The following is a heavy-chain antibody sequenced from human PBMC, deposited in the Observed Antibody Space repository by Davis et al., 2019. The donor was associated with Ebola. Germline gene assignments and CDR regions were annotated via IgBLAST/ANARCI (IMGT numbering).Heavy chain of an antibody. Sequence: GGSLRLSCAASGFTFSGSAMHWVRQASGKGLEWVGRIRSKANSYATAYAASVKGRFTISRDESKNTAYLQMNSLKTEDTAVYYCTTTTVTTDYWGQGTLVTVSS. CDR3: TTTTVTTDY. CDR1: GFTFSGSA. CDR2: IRSKANSYAT. V-gene: IGHV3-73*01. D-gene: IGHD4-17*01. J-gene: IGHJ4*02.